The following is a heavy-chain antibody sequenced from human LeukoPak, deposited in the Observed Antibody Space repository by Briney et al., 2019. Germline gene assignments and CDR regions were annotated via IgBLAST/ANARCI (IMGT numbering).Heavy chain of an antibody. V-gene: IGHV3-30*04. CDR1: GFTFSSYA. Sequence: GGSLRLSCAASGFTFSSYAMHWVRQAPGKGLEWVAVISYGGSNKYYADSVKGRFTISRDNSKNTLYLQMNSLRAEDTAVYYCARGEVTAILDYWGQGTLVTVSS. CDR2: ISYGGSNK. J-gene: IGHJ4*02. CDR3: ARGEVTAILDY. D-gene: IGHD2-21*02.